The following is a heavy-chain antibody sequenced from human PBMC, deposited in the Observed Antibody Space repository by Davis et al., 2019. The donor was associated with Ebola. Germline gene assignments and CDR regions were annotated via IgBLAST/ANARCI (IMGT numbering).Heavy chain of an antibody. CDR3: ARTDSSGLDAFDI. V-gene: IGHV2-70*01. J-gene: IGHJ3*02. CDR2: IDWDDDT. D-gene: IGHD6-19*01. Sequence: SGPTLVKPTQTLRLTCTFSGFSLHTTGMCVSWIRQPPGKALEWLGLIDWDDDTYYSTSLKTRLTISNDTSRNQVVLTMTDMDPVDTGTYYCARTDSSGLDAFDIWGQGTKVTVSS. CDR1: GFSLHTTGMC.